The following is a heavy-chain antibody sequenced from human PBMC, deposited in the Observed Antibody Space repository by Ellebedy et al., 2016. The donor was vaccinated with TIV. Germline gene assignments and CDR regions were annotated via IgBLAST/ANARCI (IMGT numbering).Heavy chain of an antibody. Sequence: GGSLRLXXKGSGYSFTTYWIAWVRQMPGKGLEWMGFIYPGDSDTRYSPSFQGQVTISADKSISTAYLQWSSLKASDTAMYYCARHNYITGGYYYGMDVWGQGTTVTVSS. CDR2: IYPGDSDT. D-gene: IGHD3-3*01. CDR3: ARHNYITGGYYYGMDV. V-gene: IGHV5-51*01. CDR1: GYSFTTYW. J-gene: IGHJ6*02.